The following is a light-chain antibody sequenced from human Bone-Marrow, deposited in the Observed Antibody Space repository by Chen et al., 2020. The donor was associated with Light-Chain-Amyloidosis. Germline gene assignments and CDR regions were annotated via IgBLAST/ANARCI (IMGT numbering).Light chain of an antibody. J-gene: IGLJ2*01. V-gene: IGLV2-23*02. Sequence: QSALTQPASVSGSPGQSITISCTGTSSDVGNYNLVSWSQQHPGKAPKLIVYEVTKRPSGVSTRFSGSKSGNTASLTISGRKAEDEAHYYCCSYAGLYTLVFGGGTKLSVV. CDR3: CSYAGLYTLV. CDR2: EVT. CDR1: SSDVGNYNL.